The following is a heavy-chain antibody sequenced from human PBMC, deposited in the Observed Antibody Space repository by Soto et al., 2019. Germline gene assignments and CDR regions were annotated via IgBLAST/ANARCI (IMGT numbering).Heavy chain of an antibody. CDR2: ISWNSGSI. CDR1: GFTFDDYA. V-gene: IGHV3-9*01. CDR3: AKVGSSSGWKYYFDY. D-gene: IGHD6-19*01. Sequence: GGSLRLSCAASGFTFDDYAMHWVRQAPGKGLEWVSGISWNSGSIGYADSVKGRFTISRDNAKNSLYLQMNSLRAEDTALYYCAKVGSSSGWKYYFDYWGQGTLVTVS. J-gene: IGHJ4*02.